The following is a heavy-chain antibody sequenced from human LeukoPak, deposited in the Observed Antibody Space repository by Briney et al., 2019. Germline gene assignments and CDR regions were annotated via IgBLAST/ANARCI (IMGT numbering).Heavy chain of an antibody. CDR2: INPSGST. V-gene: IGHV4-34*01. J-gene: IGHJ6*03. CDR3: ARGRHDITMIVVVMTSVSYYLDV. D-gene: IGHD3-22*01. CDR1: GGSFSGYH. Sequence: SETLSLTCAVYGGSFSGYHWTWIRQSPGKGLEWIGDINPSGSTYYNPSLKSRLTISVDTSKNQFSLKLRSVTAADTAVYYCARGRHDITMIVVVMTSVSYYLDVWGKGTTVTAS.